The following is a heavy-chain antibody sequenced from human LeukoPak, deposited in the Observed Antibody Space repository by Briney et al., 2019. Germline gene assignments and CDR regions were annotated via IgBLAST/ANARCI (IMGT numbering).Heavy chain of an antibody. CDR2: IYYSGST. V-gene: IGHV4-39*01. CDR3: ARLLVRGGCFDY. J-gene: IGHJ4*02. CDR1: GGSISSSSYY. Sequence: KASETLSLTCTVSGGSISSSSYYWGWIRQPPGKGLEWIGSIYYSGSTYYNPSLKSRVTISVDTSKNQFSLKLSSVTAADTAVYYCARLLVRGGCFDYWGQGTLVTVSS. D-gene: IGHD3-10*01.